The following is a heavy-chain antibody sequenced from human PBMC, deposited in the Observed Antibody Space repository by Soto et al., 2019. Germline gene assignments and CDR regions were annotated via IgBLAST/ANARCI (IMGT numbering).Heavy chain of an antibody. Sequence: GSLSLSWAASGFTFNNYAMSWVRQAPGKGLEWVSTISGSGGSTYYADSVKGRFTISRDNSKNTLYLQMNSLRAEDTAVYYCARRECCCTISCTILSAFDIWGQGTMVTVSS. V-gene: IGHV3-23*01. CDR1: GFTFNNYA. J-gene: IGHJ3*02. D-gene: IGHD2-2*01. CDR2: ISGSGGST. CDR3: ARRECCCTISCTILSAFDI.